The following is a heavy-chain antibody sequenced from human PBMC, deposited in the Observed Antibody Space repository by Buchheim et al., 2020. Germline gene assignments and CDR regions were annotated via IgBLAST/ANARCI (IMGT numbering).Heavy chain of an antibody. V-gene: IGHV4-4*02. CDR1: GGSISSSNW. CDR3: ARDTEQIVVVPAAIHYYYYGMDV. J-gene: IGHJ6*02. D-gene: IGHD2-2*01. CDR2: IYHSGST. Sequence: QVQLQESGPGLVKPSGTLSLTCAVSGGSISSSNWWSWVRQPPGKGLEWIGEIYHSGSTNYNPSLKSRVTISVDKSTHQFSLKLSSVTAADTAVYYCARDTEQIVVVPAAIHYYYYGMDVWGQGTT.